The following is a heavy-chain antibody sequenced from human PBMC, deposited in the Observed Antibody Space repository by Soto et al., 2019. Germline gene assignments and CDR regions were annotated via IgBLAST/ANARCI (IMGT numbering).Heavy chain of an antibody. J-gene: IGHJ6*02. D-gene: IGHD3-3*01. CDR1: GGTFSSYA. V-gene: IGHV1-69*06. Sequence: ASVKVSCKASGGTFSSYAISWVRQAPGQGLEWMGGIIPIFGTANYAQKFQGRVTITADKSTSTAYMELSSLRSEDTAVYYCARGLGWSPHPYYYYYGMDVWGQGTTVTVSS. CDR2: IIPIFGTA. CDR3: ARGLGWSPHPYYYYYGMDV.